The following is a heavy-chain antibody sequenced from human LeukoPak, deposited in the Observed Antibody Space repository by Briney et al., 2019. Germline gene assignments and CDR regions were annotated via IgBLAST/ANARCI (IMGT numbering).Heavy chain of an antibody. V-gene: IGHV4-39*07. J-gene: IGHJ5*02. D-gene: IGHD1-26*01. CDR2: IYYSGST. CDR1: GRSISSSRYY. CDR3: ARVPVNIWENWFDP. Sequence: SETLSLTCTVSGRSISSSRYYWGWIRQPPGKGLERIGRIYYSGSTYYNPSLKSRVTISVDTSKNQFSLKLSSVTAADTAVYYCARVPVNIWENWFDPWGQGTLVTVSS.